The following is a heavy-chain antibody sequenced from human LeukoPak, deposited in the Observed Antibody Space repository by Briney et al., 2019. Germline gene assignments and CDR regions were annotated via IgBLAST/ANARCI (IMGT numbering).Heavy chain of an antibody. V-gene: IGHV3-23*01. J-gene: IGHJ4*02. Sequence: RAGGPLRLSCAASGFTFSSYAMSWVRQAPGKGLEWVSANSGSGGSTHYAEPVKGRFTISRDNSKNTLYLQMNSLRAEDTAVYYCARGTYSSRWYLSYWGQGTLVTVSS. CDR3: ARGTYSSRWYLSY. CDR2: NSGSGGST. D-gene: IGHD6-13*01. CDR1: GFTFSSYA.